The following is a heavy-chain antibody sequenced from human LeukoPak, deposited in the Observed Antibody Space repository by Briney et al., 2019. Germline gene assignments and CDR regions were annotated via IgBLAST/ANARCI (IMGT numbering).Heavy chain of an antibody. J-gene: IGHJ6*02. CDR1: GYSFTSSY. V-gene: IGHV1-2*02. CDR3: VRGVWAKGMDV. Sequence: ASVKVSCKASGYSFTSSYMHWVRQAPGQGLEWMGWINPNTGDTNYSQRFQGRVTMTRDTSIGTAYMELSRLRSDDTAVYYCVRGVWAKGMDVWGQGTTVTVSS. CDR2: INPNTGDT. D-gene: IGHD5/OR15-5a*01.